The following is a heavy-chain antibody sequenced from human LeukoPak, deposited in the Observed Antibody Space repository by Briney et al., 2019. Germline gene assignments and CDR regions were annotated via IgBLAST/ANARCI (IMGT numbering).Heavy chain of an antibody. V-gene: IGHV1-2*02. CDR3: ARDNRHGYNWNWFDP. CDR2: INPNSGGT. Sequence: ASVKVSCKASGYTFAGYYMHWVRQAPGQGLEWMGWINPNSGGTNYAQKFQGRVTMTRDTSISTAYMELSRLRSDDTAVYYCARDNRHGYNWNWFDPWGQGTLVTVSS. CDR1: GYTFAGYY. J-gene: IGHJ5*02. D-gene: IGHD1-1*01.